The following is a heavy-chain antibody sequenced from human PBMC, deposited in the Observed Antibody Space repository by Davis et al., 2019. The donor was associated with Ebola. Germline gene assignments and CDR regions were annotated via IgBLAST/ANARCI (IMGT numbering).Heavy chain of an antibody. J-gene: IGHJ6*02. CDR2: IYYSGST. CDR1: GGSISSYY. V-gene: IGHV4-59*01. Sequence: MPSETLSLTCTVSGGSISSYYWSWIRQPPGKGLEWIGYIYYSGSTNYNPSLKSRVTISVDTSKNQFSLRLSSVTAADTAVYYCARVPYYGMDVWGQGTTVTVSS. CDR3: ARVPYYGMDV.